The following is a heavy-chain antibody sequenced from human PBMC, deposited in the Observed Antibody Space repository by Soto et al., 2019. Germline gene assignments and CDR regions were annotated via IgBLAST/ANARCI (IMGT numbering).Heavy chain of an antibody. CDR1: GFTFSSYD. V-gene: IGHV3-30*18. Sequence: GSLRLSCAASGFTFSSYDMHWVRQAPGKGLEWVAVISYDGSNKYYADSVKGRFTISRDNSKNTLYLQMNSLRAEDTAVYYCAKDLRLFGDSNYYGMDVWGQGTTVTVSS. J-gene: IGHJ6*02. D-gene: IGHD4-17*01. CDR3: AKDLRLFGDSNYYGMDV. CDR2: ISYDGSNK.